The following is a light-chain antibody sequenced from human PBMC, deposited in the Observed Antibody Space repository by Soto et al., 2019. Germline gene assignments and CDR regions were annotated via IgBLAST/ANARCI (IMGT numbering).Light chain of an antibody. CDR3: QQYGSSPPYT. Sequence: DMVLTQSPGTLSLSPGERATLSCRASQSVSSSYLAWYQQKPGQAPRLLIYGASSRATGIPDRFSGSGSGTDFTLTISSLEPEDFAVYYCQQYGSSPPYTFGQGTKLEIK. CDR2: GAS. J-gene: IGKJ2*01. V-gene: IGKV3-20*01. CDR1: QSVSSSY.